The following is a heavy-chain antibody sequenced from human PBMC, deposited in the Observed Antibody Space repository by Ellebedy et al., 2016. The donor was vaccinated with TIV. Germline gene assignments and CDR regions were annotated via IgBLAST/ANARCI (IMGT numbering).Heavy chain of an antibody. Sequence: PGGSLRLSCAASGFTFSNYGMHWVRQAPGKGLEWVAAIWYDGSNEYYADSVKGRFTISRDNSNNTLYLQMNSLRAEDTAVYYCARLSSSWYGYFDLWGRGTLVTVSS. CDR1: GFTFSNYG. J-gene: IGHJ2*01. V-gene: IGHV3-33*01. CDR3: ARLSSSWYGYFDL. D-gene: IGHD6-13*01. CDR2: IWYDGSNE.